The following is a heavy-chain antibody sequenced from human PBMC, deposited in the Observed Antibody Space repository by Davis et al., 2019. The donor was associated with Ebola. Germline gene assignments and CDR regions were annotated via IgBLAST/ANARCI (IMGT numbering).Heavy chain of an antibody. J-gene: IGHJ4*02. D-gene: IGHD2/OR15-2a*01. CDR2: IYSGGST. Sequence: PGGSLRLSCAASGFTVSSNYMSWVRQAPGKGLEWVSVIYSGGSTFYADSVKGRFTISRDNSKNTLYLQMNSLRDEDTAVYYCARALSRVYFDYWGQGTLVTVSS. V-gene: IGHV3-53*01. CDR3: ARALSRVYFDY. CDR1: GFTVSSNY.